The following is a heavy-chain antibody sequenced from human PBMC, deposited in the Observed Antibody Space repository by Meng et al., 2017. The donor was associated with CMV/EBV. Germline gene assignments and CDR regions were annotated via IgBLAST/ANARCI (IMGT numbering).Heavy chain of an antibody. Sequence: VRLGQVGLEGKKPWASVKVSCKASGYTFTSYYMHWVRQAPGQGLEWMGIINPSGGSTSYAQKFQGRVTMTRDTSTSTVYMELSSLRSEDTAVYYCASVTGIGWWYFDLWGRGTLVTVSS. CDR3: ASVTGIGWWYFDL. CDR1: GYTFTSYY. J-gene: IGHJ2*01. CDR2: INPSGGST. D-gene: IGHD1-20*01. V-gene: IGHV1-46*01.